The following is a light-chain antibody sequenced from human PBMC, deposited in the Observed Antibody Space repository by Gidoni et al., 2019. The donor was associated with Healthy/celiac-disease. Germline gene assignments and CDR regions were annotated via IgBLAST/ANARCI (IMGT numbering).Light chain of an antibody. V-gene: IGLV1-47*02. CDR2: SNN. Sequence: QSVLTQPPSASGTPGQRVTISCSGSSSNIRSNYVYWYQPLPGTAPKLLIYSNNQRPSGVPALFSGSKSGSSASLPHSGLRSEYEADFYCAAWDDGLGGRVFGGGTKLTVL. J-gene: IGLJ3*02. CDR1: SSNIRSNY. CDR3: AAWDDGLGGRV.